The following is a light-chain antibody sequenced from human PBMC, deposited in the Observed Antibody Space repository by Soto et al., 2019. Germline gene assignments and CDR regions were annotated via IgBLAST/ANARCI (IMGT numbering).Light chain of an antibody. CDR3: QQRSSWPPT. V-gene: IGKV3-11*01. CDR2: YAS. CDR1: QSVSND. Sequence: EIVLTQSPATPSLSPGERATLSCRASQSVSNDLVWYHQKPGQAPRLVIYYASNRASGIPARFSGSGSGTDFTLNISSLEPEDFAVYYCQQRSSWPPTFGGGNKVEFK. J-gene: IGKJ4*01.